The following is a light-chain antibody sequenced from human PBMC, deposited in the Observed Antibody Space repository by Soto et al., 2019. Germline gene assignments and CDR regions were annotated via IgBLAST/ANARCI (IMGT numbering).Light chain of an antibody. CDR3: LQYYNFSWT. V-gene: IGKV1-6*01. CDR2: AAS. Sequence: TSVGDRVTISCRASQDIRNTLAWYQQKPGEAPKLLIFAASNLQSGVPSRFSGSGSVTDFTLAITGLQPEDFATYYCLQYYNFSWTFGQGTKVDIK. J-gene: IGKJ1*01. CDR1: QDIRNT.